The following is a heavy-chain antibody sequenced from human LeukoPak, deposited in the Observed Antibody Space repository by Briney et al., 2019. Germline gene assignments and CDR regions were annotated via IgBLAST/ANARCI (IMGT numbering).Heavy chain of an antibody. V-gene: IGHV3-48*01. Sequence: GGSLRLSCAASGFTFSDYGMNWVRQAPGKGLEWISYVGISSGNTKYADSVKGRFTISGGKAKNSLYLQMNSLRVEDTAVYYCARDTKYAFDNWGQGTLVTVSS. CDR3: ARDTKYAFDN. D-gene: IGHD2-2*01. CDR2: VGISSGNT. J-gene: IGHJ4*02. CDR1: GFTFSDYG.